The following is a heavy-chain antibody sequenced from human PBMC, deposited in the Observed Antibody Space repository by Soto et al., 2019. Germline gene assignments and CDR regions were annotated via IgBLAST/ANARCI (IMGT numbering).Heavy chain of an antibody. CDR1: GYTFTGYY. V-gene: IGHV1-2*04. D-gene: IGHD2-2*01. Sequence: ASVKVSCKASGYTFTGYYMHWVRQAPGQGLEWMGWINPDSGDTNYAQKFQGWVTMTRDTSISTAYMELSSLRSDDTAVYYCARDDCSSTSCPNAFDIWGQGTMVTVSS. CDR2: INPDSGDT. J-gene: IGHJ3*02. CDR3: ARDDCSSTSCPNAFDI.